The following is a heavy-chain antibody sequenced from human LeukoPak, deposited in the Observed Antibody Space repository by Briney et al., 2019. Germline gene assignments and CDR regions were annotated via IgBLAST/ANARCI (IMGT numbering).Heavy chain of an antibody. CDR1: GGSISSYY. D-gene: IGHD1-26*01. V-gene: IGHV4-59*01. CDR3: ARGVAAIDY. J-gene: IGHJ4*02. Sequence: PSETLSLTCTVSGGSISSYYWSWIRQPPGKGLEWIGYIYYSGSTNYNPSLKSRVTISVDTSENQFSLKLSSVTAADTAVYYCARGVAAIDYWGQGTLVTVSS. CDR2: IYYSGST.